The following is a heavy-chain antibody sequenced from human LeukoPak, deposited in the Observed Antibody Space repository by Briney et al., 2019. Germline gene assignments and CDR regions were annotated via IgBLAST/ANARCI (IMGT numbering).Heavy chain of an antibody. J-gene: IGHJ5*02. V-gene: IGHV4-31*03. CDR1: GRSINTGGYY. CDR2: ISYSGST. D-gene: IGHD1-26*01. CDR3: ATYRGNLVGNWFDP. Sequence: SETLSLTCTVSGRSINTGGYYWSWIRQHPEEGLEWIGYISYSGSTYYNPSLKSRVTISVDTSKNQYSLKLSSVTAADTAVYYCATYRGNLVGNWFDPWGQGTLVTVSS.